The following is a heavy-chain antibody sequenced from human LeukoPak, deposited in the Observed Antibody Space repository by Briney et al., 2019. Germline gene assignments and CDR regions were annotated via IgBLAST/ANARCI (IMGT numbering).Heavy chain of an antibody. CDR2: LYTGGDT. CDR3: ARGPGSRGIFDY. Sequence: GGSLRLSCAVSGFTVSAHYMSWVRQALGKGLECVSFLYTGGDTYYADSVKGRFTISRDNSKNTLYLQMNSLRAEDTAVYYCARGPGSRGIFDYWGQGTLVTVSS. J-gene: IGHJ4*02. CDR1: GFTVSAHY. D-gene: IGHD3-10*01. V-gene: IGHV3-53*01.